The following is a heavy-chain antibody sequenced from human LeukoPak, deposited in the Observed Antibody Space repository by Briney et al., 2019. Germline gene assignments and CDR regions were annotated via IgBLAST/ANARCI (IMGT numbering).Heavy chain of an antibody. CDR3: AKRGGLLWFREGDAFDI. CDR1: GFTFSSYA. Sequence: GGSLRFSCAASGFTFSSYAMSWVRPAPGKGLEGVSAISGSGGSTYYADSVKGRFTISRDNSKTTLYLQMNSLRAEDTAVYYCAKRGGLLWFREGDAFDIWGQGTMVTVSS. J-gene: IGHJ3*02. D-gene: IGHD3-10*01. V-gene: IGHV3-23*01. CDR2: ISGSGGST.